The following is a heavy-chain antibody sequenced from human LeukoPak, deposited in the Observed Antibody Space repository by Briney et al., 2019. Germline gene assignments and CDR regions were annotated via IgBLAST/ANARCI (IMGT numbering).Heavy chain of an antibody. CDR1: GGPISSHY. Sequence: PSETLSLTCTVSGGPISSHYWSWIRQPPGKGLEWIGNIYYTGSTSYNPSLKSQITISLDTSKNHFSLKLTSVTAADTAVYYCARHYDSGTYPLDYWGQGTLVTVSS. CDR3: ARHYDSGTYPLDY. J-gene: IGHJ4*02. D-gene: IGHD3-10*01. CDR2: IYYTGST. V-gene: IGHV4-59*11.